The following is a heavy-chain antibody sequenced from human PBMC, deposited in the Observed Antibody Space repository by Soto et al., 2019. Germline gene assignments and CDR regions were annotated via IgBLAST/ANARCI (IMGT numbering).Heavy chain of an antibody. D-gene: IGHD3-22*01. CDR3: ARGYYESSDYFVGSPIFDY. V-gene: IGHV4-59*11. CDR1: GYSSRSHF. Sequence: PSETLSLTCGVSGYSSRSHFYSWIRMAPGKGLEWIGQIYDNGATDYNPSLKTRVTISMDTPMEDFSLRLTSVTAADTAVYYCARGYYESSDYFVGSPIFDYWGQGSLVTV. CDR2: IYDNGAT. J-gene: IGHJ4*02.